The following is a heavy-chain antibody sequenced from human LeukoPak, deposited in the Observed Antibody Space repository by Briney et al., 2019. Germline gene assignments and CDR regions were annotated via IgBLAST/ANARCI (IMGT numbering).Heavy chain of an antibody. J-gene: IGHJ4*02. Sequence: SETLSLTCTVSGGSISSSSYYWGWIRQPPGKGLEWIGSIYYSGSTYYNPSLKSRVTISVDTSKNQFSLKLSSVTAADTAVYYCARDRWQLGFDYWGQGTLVTVSS. V-gene: IGHV4-39*07. CDR3: ARDRWQLGFDY. CDR2: IYYSGST. CDR1: GGSISSSSYY. D-gene: IGHD6-6*01.